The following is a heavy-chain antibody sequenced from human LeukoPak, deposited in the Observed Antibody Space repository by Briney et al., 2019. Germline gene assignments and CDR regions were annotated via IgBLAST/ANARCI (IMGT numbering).Heavy chain of an antibody. D-gene: IGHD6-19*01. V-gene: IGHV3-21*01. Sequence: PGGSLRLSCAASGFTFSSYSMNWVRQAPGKGLEWVSSISSSSSYIYYADSVKGRFTISRDNAKNSLYLQMNSLRAEDTAVYYCAREQWLVKGNDYWGQGTLVTVPS. J-gene: IGHJ4*02. CDR3: AREQWLVKGNDY. CDR1: GFTFSSYS. CDR2: ISSSSSYI.